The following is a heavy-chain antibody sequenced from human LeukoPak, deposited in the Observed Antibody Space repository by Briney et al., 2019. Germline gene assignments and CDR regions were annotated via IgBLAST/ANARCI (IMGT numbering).Heavy chain of an antibody. CDR2: INWSGGST. D-gene: IGHD2-2*01. CDR3: ARAPITSPFYFDY. Sequence: PGGSLRLSCTASGFAFDEHGMSWVRQAPGKGLEWVSGINWSGGSTGYADPLRGRFTISRDNAKNSLYLQMDSLRAEDTALYYCARAPITSPFYFDYRGQGTLVTVSS. CDR1: GFAFDEHG. V-gene: IGHV3-20*04. J-gene: IGHJ4*02.